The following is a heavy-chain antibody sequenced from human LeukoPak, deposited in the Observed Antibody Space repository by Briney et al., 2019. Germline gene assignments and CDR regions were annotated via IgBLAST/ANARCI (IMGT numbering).Heavy chain of an antibody. D-gene: IGHD2/OR15-2a*01. J-gene: IGHJ5*02. Sequence: GESLKISCKGSGYSFTDYWIAWTRQRPGKGLEWMGIIYPGDSDTRYSPSFQGQVTFSADKSVSTAYLQWSSLKASDTAIYYCARQPSGVYATDHWGQGTLVTVSS. CDR2: IYPGDSDT. CDR1: GYSFTDYW. CDR3: ARQPSGVYATDH. V-gene: IGHV5-51*01.